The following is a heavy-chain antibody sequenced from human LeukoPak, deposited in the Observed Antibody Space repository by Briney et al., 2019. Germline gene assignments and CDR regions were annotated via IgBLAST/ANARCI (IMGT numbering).Heavy chain of an antibody. V-gene: IGHV1-18*01. D-gene: IGHD3-10*01. Sequence: ASVKVSCKASGYTFTSYGISWVRQAPGQGLEWMGWIRAYNGNTNYAQKLQGRVTMTTDTSTSTAYMELRSLRSDDTAVYYCARVGIWFGELLSRANWFDPWGQGTLVTVSS. CDR2: IRAYNGNT. CDR3: ARVGIWFGELLSRANWFDP. J-gene: IGHJ5*02. CDR1: GYTFTSYG.